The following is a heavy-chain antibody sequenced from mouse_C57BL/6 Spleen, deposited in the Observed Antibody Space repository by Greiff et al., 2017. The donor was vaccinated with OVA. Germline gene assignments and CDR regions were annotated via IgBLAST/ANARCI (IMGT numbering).Heavy chain of an antibody. Sequence: DVMLVESGGGLVKPGGSLKLSCAASGFTFSSYAMSWVRQTPEQRLEWVATISDGGSYTYYPDNVKGRFTISRDNAKNNLYLQMSHLKSEDTAMYDCARGGDAFDYWGQGTTLTVSS. V-gene: IGHV5-4*03. CDR2: ISDGGSYT. D-gene: IGHD3-3*01. J-gene: IGHJ2*01. CDR1: GFTFSSYA. CDR3: ARGGDAFDY.